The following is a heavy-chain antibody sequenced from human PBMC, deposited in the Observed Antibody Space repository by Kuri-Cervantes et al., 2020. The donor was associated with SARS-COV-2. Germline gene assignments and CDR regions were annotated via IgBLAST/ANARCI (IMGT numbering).Heavy chain of an antibody. D-gene: IGHD3-3*01. CDR2: IYHSGST. J-gene: IGHJ6*03. Sequence: SETLSLTCSVSGGSISSGYYWGWIRQPPGKGLEWIGSIYHSGSTHYNPSLKNRVAISVDTSNNYFSLKLSSVTAADTAVYYCARGVLYYYYYMDVWGKGTTVTVSS. V-gene: IGHV4-39*02. CDR1: GGSISSGYY. CDR3: ARGVLYYYYYMDV.